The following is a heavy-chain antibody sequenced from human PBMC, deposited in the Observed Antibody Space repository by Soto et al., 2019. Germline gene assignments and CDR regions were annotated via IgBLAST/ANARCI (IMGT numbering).Heavy chain of an antibody. CDR2: ISYDGSNK. CDR3: ARDKRDLRFLEWSYYFDY. D-gene: IGHD3-3*01. J-gene: IGHJ4*02. V-gene: IGHV3-30-3*01. CDR1: GFTFSGCA. Sequence: QVQLVESGGGVVQPGRSLRLSCAASGFTFSGCAMHWVRQAPGKGLEWVAVISYDGSNKYYADSVKGRFTISSDNSKNTLYLQMNSLRAEDTAVYYCARDKRDLRFLEWSYYFDYWGQGTLVTVSS.